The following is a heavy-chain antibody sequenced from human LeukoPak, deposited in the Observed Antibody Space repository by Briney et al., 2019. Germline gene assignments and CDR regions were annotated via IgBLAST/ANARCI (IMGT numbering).Heavy chain of an antibody. V-gene: IGHV3-21*01. CDR1: GFTFSSHN. Sequence: GGSLGLSCAASGFTFSSHNMIWVRQAPGKGLEWVSSISSSSSYIYYADSVKGRFTISRHNAKNSLYLQMNSLRVEDTAVYYCARDSSGWSNWFDPWGQGTLVTVSS. CDR2: ISSSSSYI. J-gene: IGHJ5*02. CDR3: ARDSSGWSNWFDP. D-gene: IGHD6-19*01.